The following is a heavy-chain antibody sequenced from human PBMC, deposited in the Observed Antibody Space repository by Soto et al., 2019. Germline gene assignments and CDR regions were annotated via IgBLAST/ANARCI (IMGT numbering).Heavy chain of an antibody. CDR1: GFTFGDYA. Sequence: PGGSLRLSCTASGFTFGDYAMSWVRQAPGKGLEWVGFIRSKAYGGTTEYAASVKGRFTISRDDSKSIAYLQMNSLKTEDTAVYYCTRASYDSSGYYYINAFDIWGQGTMVTVSS. V-gene: IGHV3-49*04. CDR3: TRASYDSSGYYYINAFDI. J-gene: IGHJ3*02. CDR2: IRSKAYGGTT. D-gene: IGHD3-22*01.